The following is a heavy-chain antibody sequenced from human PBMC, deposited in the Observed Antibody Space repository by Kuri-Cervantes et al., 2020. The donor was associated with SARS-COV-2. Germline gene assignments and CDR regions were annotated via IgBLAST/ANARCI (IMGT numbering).Heavy chain of an antibody. CDR3: TTMVVAATRGIY. V-gene: IGHV3-33*03. J-gene: IGHJ4*02. Sequence: SLCLSCAASGFTFSSYGMHWVRQAPRQGLEWVSFVWYDGSNKYYADPVHSRFTISRVNSKNTLYLQMNSLIAGDAAVYYCTTMVVAATRGIYWGQGTLVTVSS. CDR2: VWYDGSNK. D-gene: IGHD2-15*01. CDR1: GFTFSSYG.